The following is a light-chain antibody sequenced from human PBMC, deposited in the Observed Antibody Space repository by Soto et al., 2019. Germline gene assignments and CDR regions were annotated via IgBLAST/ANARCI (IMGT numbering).Light chain of an antibody. CDR1: QSVNSY. V-gene: IGKV3-11*01. Sequence: EIVLTQSPVTLSLSPGERATLSCRASQSVNSYLAWYQQKPGQAPRLLIYDASNRATGIPARFCGSGSGTDFTLTISSLEPEDFAVYYCQQRSSWPFTFGGGTKVEIK. J-gene: IGKJ4*01. CDR3: QQRSSWPFT. CDR2: DAS.